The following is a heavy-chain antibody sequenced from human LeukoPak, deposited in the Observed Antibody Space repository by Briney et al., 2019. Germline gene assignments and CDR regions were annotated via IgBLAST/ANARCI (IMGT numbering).Heavy chain of an antibody. Sequence: ASVMVSCKASRYTFTDYYMHWVRQAPGQGLEWMGWINPNSGGTNYAQKFQGRVTMTRDTSISTAYMELNSLRSDDTAFYYCARRGSGAYPDYWGQGTLVTVSS. CDR1: RYTFTDYY. V-gene: IGHV1-2*02. D-gene: IGHD2-15*01. CDR3: ARRGSGAYPDY. J-gene: IGHJ4*02. CDR2: INPNSGGT.